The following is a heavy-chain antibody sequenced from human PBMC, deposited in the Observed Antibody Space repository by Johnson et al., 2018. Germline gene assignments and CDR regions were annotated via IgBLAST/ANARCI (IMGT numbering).Heavy chain of an antibody. V-gene: IGHV3-23*04. CDR3: AKSWGDVGYMDV. J-gene: IGHJ6*03. Sequence: QLVESGGGLVQPGGSLRLSCAASGFTFSSYAMSWVRQAPGKGLEWVSAISGSGGSTYYADSVKGRFTISRDNSKNTLYLQMNSLRAEGPAVYYFAKSWGDVGYMDVWGKGTPVTVSS. CDR1: GFTFSSYA. CDR2: ISGSGGST. D-gene: IGHD3-16*01.